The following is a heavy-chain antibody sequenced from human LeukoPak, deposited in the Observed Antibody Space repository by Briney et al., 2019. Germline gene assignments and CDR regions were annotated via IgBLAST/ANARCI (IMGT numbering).Heavy chain of an antibody. Sequence: GASVKVSCKASGYTFTSYDINWVRQATGQGLEWMGWMNHNSGNTGYAQKFQGRVTMTRNTSISTAYMELSSLRSEDTAVYYCARLGGYQLLYRFGYWYFDLWGRGTLVTVSS. CDR2: MNHNSGNT. CDR3: ARLGGYQLLYRFGYWYFDL. D-gene: IGHD2-2*02. CDR1: GYTFTSYD. J-gene: IGHJ2*01. V-gene: IGHV1-8*01.